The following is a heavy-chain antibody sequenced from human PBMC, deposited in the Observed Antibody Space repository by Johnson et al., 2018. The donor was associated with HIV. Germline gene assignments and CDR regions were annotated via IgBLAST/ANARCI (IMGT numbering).Heavy chain of an antibody. V-gene: IGHV3-13*01. J-gene: IGHJ3*02. CDR1: GFTFDDYA. CDR3: ARARRTALGSPWNGGYDAFDI. Sequence: EKLVESGGGLVQPGRSLRLSCAASGFTFDDYAMHWVRQAPGKGLEWVSAIGTAGDTYYPGSVKGRFTISRENAKNSLYLQMNSLRAGDTAVYYCARARRTALGSPWNGGYDAFDIWGQGTMVTVSS. CDR2: IGTAGDT. D-gene: IGHD1-1*01.